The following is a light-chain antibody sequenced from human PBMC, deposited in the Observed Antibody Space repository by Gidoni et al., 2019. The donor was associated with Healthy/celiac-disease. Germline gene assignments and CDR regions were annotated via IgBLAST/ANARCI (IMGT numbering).Light chain of an antibody. J-gene: IGKJ1*01. CDR1: QSISSY. CDR3: QQSYSTPQT. CDR2: AAS. V-gene: IGKV1-39*01. Sequence: DIQLTQPPSSLSASVGDRVTIPCRASQSISSYLNWYQQKPGKAPKLLIYAASSLQSGVPSRFSGSGSGTDFTLTISSLQPEDFATYYCQQSYSTPQTFXXXTKVEIK.